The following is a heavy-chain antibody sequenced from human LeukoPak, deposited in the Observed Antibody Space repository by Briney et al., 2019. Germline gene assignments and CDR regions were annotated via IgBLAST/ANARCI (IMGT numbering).Heavy chain of an antibody. CDR2: ISPSGGST. Sequence: ASVKVSCKASGYTFTSYYMHWVRQAPGQGLEWMGIISPSGGSTSYAQKFQGRVTMTRDMSTSTVYMELSSLRSEDTAVYYCARVSGRIQLWLPGFWGTAGYCYMDVWGKGTTVTVSS. CDR1: GYTFTSYY. CDR3: ARVSGRIQLWLPGFWGTAGYCYMDV. J-gene: IGHJ6*03. V-gene: IGHV1-46*01. D-gene: IGHD5-18*01.